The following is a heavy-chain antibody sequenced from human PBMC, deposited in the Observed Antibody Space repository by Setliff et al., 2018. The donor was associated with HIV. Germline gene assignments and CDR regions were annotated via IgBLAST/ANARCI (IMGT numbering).Heavy chain of an antibody. D-gene: IGHD2-21*02. Sequence: PSETLSLTCTVSGGSISSSSYYWGWIRQPPGKGLEWIGSIYYSGSTYYNPSLKSRVSISVDASKNQFSLRLNSVTVADTAVYFCAGSSRGSLRDLDYWGPGTLVTVSS. CDR3: AGSSRGSLRDLDY. V-gene: IGHV4-39*01. CDR1: GGSISSSSYY. CDR2: IYYSGST. J-gene: IGHJ4*02.